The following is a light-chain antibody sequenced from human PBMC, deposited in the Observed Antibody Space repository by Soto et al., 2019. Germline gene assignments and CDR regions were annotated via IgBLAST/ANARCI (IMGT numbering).Light chain of an antibody. CDR1: SIDVGGYNY. Sequence: QSVLTQPASVSGSPGQSITISCTGTSIDVGGYNYVSWYQQHPGKAPKLMIYEVSNRPSGVSNRFSGSKSGNTASLTISGLQAEDEADYYCSSYTSSLRYVFGTGTKLTVL. CDR3: SSYTSSLRYV. CDR2: EVS. J-gene: IGLJ1*01. V-gene: IGLV2-14*01.